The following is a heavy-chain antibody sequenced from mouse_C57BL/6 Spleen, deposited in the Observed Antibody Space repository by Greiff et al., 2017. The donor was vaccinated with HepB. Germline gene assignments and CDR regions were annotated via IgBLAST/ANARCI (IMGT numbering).Heavy chain of an antibody. D-gene: IGHD1-1*01. Sequence: EVHLVESGGGLVKPGGSLKLSCAASGFTFSSYTMSWVRQTPEKRLEWVATISGGGGNTYYPDSVKGRFTISRDNAKNTLYLQMSSLRSEDTALYYCARQSPYYYGSSSYFDYWGQGTTLTVSS. V-gene: IGHV5-9*01. CDR1: GFTFSSYT. CDR2: ISGGGGNT. J-gene: IGHJ2*01. CDR3: ARQSPYYYGSSSYFDY.